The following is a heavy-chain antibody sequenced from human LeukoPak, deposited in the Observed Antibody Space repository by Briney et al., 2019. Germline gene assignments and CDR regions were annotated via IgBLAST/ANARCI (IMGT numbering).Heavy chain of an antibody. V-gene: IGHV1-46*01. CDR3: ARGRAAAGMDYLDY. CDR1: GYTFTTYY. J-gene: IGHJ4*02. Sequence: ASVKVSCKASGYTFTTYYIHWVRQAPGQGLEWMGMINPSGGSTTYAQKFQGRVTMTRDTSTSTVYMELSSLRSEDTAVFYCARGRAAAGMDYLDYWGQGTLVTVSS. D-gene: IGHD6-13*01. CDR2: INPSGGST.